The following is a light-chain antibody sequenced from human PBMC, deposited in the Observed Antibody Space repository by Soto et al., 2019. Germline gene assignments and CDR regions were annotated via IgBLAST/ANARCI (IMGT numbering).Light chain of an antibody. Sequence: DIQMTQSPSSLSASVGDRVTITCRASQSISSYLNWYQQKPWKAPKLLIYDASSLRSGVPSRFSGSGSGTAFTLTISSLQPEDFAIYYCHQTYNTLYTFGQGTKLEIK. CDR2: DAS. J-gene: IGKJ2*01. V-gene: IGKV1-39*01. CDR1: QSISSY. CDR3: HQTYNTLYT.